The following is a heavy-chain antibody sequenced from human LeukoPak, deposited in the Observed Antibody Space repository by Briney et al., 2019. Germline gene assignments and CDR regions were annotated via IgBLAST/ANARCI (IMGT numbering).Heavy chain of an antibody. CDR3: AKDLTPRLRFLEWFYMDV. J-gene: IGHJ6*03. CDR1: GFTFRSYS. CDR2: ISYEGSNK. V-gene: IGHV3-30-3*01. Sequence: PGGSLRLSCAASGFTFRSYSMYWVRQAPGKGLEWVAVISYEGSNKYYADSVKGRFTISRDNSKNTLYLQMNSLRAEDTAVYYCAKDLTPRLRFLEWFYMDVWGKGTTVTVSS. D-gene: IGHD3-3*01.